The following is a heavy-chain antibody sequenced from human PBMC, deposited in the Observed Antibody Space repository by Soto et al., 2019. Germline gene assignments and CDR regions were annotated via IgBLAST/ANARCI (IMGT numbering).Heavy chain of an antibody. Sequence: QVQLQESGPGLVKPSETLSLICTVSGDPITSYFWTWLRQPAGKGLEWIGHVFPGGPTSHNSSLKSRVSMSIDTSKNQCSLTLTSVTAADTAVYYCARTLSRFTYGSRQFYFDYWGQGTLVTVSS. V-gene: IGHV4-4*07. CDR2: VFPGGPT. CDR3: ARTLSRFTYGSRQFYFDY. CDR1: GDPITSYF. D-gene: IGHD3-10*01. J-gene: IGHJ4*02.